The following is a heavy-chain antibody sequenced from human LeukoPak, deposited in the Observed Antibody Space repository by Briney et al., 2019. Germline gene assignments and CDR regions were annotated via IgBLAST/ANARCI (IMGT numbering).Heavy chain of an antibody. Sequence: PGGSLKLSCAASGFTFSRYSMNWVRQAPGKGLEWVSSMSSSSGLIYYGDSVKGRFTVSRDNAKRSLYLQMNSLRADDTAVYYLGREFDGSASGAGYWGQGTLVTVSS. CDR2: MSSSSGLI. CDR1: GFTFSRYS. V-gene: IGHV3-21*01. D-gene: IGHD1-26*01. J-gene: IGHJ4*02. CDR3: GREFDGSASGAGY.